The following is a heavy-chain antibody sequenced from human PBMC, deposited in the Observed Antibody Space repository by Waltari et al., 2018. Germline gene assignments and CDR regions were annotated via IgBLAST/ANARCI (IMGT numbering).Heavy chain of an antibody. CDR2: IWYDVSNK. CDR1: GFTFSSYG. Sequence: QVHLVESGGGVVQPGRSLRLSCAAFGFTFSSYGMHWVRQAPGKGLGWVAVIWYDVSNKHYAYSVKGRFTISRDNSKNTLYLQMDSLRAEDTAVYYCARNDYNGNSFDYWGQGTLVTVSS. V-gene: IGHV3-33*01. D-gene: IGHD3-10*01. CDR3: ARNDYNGNSFDY. J-gene: IGHJ4*02.